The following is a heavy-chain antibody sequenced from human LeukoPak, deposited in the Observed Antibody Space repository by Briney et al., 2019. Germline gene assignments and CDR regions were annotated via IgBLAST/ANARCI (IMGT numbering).Heavy chain of an antibody. J-gene: IGHJ4*02. V-gene: IGHV3-74*01. CDR1: GFTLSAYW. Sequence: QPGGSLRLSCAASGFTLSAYWMHWVRQAPGKGLMWVSRIEGDGNRITYADSVKGRFTISRDNAKNTLYLQMNSLRAEDTAVYYCVRDNPRQQGFAYWGQGTLVTVSS. CDR2: IEGDGNRI. CDR3: VRDNPRQQGFAY. D-gene: IGHD6-13*01.